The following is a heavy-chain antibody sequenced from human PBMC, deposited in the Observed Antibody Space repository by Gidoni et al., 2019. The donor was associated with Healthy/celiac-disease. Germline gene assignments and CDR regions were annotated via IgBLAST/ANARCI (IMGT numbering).Heavy chain of an antibody. V-gene: IGHV1-2*02. J-gene: IGHJ4*02. CDR3: ARVEVSAAGTLFDY. Sequence: QVQLVQSGAEVKKPGASVTVSCKASGSTCTGYYMHWVRQAPGQGLEWMGWINPNSGGTNYAQKFQGRVTMTRDTSISTAYMELSRLGSDDTAVYYCARVEVSAAGTLFDYWGQGTLVTVSS. CDR1: GSTCTGYY. CDR2: INPNSGGT. D-gene: IGHD6-13*01.